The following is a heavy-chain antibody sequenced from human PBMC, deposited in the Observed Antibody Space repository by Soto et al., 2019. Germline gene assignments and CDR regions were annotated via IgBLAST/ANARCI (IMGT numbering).Heavy chain of an antibody. Sequence: GASVKVSCKVSGYTLTELSMHWVRQAPGKGLEWMGGFDPEDGETIYAQKFQGRVTMTEDTSTDTAYMELSSLRSEDTAVYYCATTVDGRSGYPSYYYYYMDVWGKGTTVTVSS. CDR1: GYTLTELS. CDR2: FDPEDGET. D-gene: IGHD3-3*01. V-gene: IGHV1-24*01. CDR3: ATTVDGRSGYPSYYYYYMDV. J-gene: IGHJ6*03.